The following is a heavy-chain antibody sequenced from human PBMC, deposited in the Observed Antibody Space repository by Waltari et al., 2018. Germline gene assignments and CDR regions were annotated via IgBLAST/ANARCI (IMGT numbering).Heavy chain of an antibody. CDR2: TKQDGSEK. J-gene: IGHJ4*02. Sequence: EVQLVESGGGLVQPGWSLRLSCAASGLTFSSYWMTWVRQAPGKGLEWVAITKQDGSEKHYVDSVKGRFTISRDNAKNSLYLQMNSLRVEDTAIYYCARGNWAPFDYWGQGTLVTVSS. CDR1: GLTFSSYW. CDR3: ARGNWAPFDY. D-gene: IGHD7-27*01. V-gene: IGHV3-7*01.